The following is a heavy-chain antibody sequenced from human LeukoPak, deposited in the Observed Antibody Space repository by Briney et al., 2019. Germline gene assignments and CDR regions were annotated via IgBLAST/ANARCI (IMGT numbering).Heavy chain of an antibody. CDR2: ITWNSGRI. V-gene: IGHV3-9*01. CDR1: GFTFEEHA. CDR3: AKVLLPRAITPLDD. J-gene: IGHJ4*02. Sequence: GGSLRLSCAASGFTFEEHAMHWVRHAPGKGLEWVSSITWNSGRIAYADSVKGRFTISRDNAKNSLYLQVNSLRVEDTAFYYCAKVLLPRAITPLDDWGQGILVTVSS. D-gene: IGHD2-15*01.